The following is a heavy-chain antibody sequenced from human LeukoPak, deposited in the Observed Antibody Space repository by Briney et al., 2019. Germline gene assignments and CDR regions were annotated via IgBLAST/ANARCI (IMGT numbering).Heavy chain of an antibody. V-gene: IGHV3-23*01. J-gene: IGHJ4*02. CDR2: ISGSGGSK. D-gene: IGHD2-8*01. CDR3: AKDRSCINDVRHGDFDY. CDR1: GFIFSSYA. Sequence: GGSLRLSCAASGFIFSSYAMSWVRQAPGKGLEWVSTISGSGGSKYYADSVKGRFTISRDNSKNTVYLQMNSLRAEDTAVYYCAKDRSCINDVRHGDFDYWGQGTLVTVSS.